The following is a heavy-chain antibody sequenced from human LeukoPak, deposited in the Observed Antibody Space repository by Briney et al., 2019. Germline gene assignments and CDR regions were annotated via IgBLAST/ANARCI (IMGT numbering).Heavy chain of an antibody. CDR2: ISDSGGRR. J-gene: IGHJ4*02. CDR1: GITLSNYG. D-gene: IGHD3-22*01. V-gene: IGHV3-23*01. CDR3: AKRGVVIRVILVGFHKEAYYFDS. Sequence: GGSLRLSCAVSGITLSNYGMSWVRQAPGKGLEWVAGISDSGGRRNYADSVKGRFTISRDNPKNTLYLQMNSLRAEDTAVYFCAKRGVVIRVILVGFHKEAYYFDSWGQGALVTVSS.